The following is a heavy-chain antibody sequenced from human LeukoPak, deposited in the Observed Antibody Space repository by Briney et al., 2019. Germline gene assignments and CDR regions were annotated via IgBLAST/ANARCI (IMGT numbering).Heavy chain of an antibody. V-gene: IGHV4-31*03. CDR1: GGSISSGGYY. D-gene: IGHD3-22*01. CDR3: ARDRKGSGYYYLDY. J-gene: IGHJ4*02. Sequence: SETLSLTCTVSGGSISSGGYYWTWIRQHPGKGLEWIGYIYYSGSTYYNPSLKSRLTISVDTSKNQFSLKLSSVTAADTAVYYCARDRKGSGYYYLDYWGQGTLVTVSS. CDR2: IYYSGST.